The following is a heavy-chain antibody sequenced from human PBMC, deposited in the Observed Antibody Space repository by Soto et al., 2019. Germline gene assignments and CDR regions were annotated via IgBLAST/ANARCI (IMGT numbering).Heavy chain of an antibody. Sequence: QVQLQESGPGLVKPSQTLSLTCTVSGGSISSGGYYWSWIRQHPGKGLEWIGYIYYSGSTYYNPSLKSRVTISVDTSKNQFSLKLSSVTAADTAVYFCARGGEEYDFWSGFYFDYWGQGTLVTVSS. J-gene: IGHJ4*02. CDR3: ARGGEEYDFWSGFYFDY. D-gene: IGHD3-3*01. V-gene: IGHV4-31*03. CDR1: GGSISSGGYY. CDR2: IYYSGST.